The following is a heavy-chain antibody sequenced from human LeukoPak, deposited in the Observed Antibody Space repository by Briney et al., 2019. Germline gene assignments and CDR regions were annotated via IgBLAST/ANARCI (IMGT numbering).Heavy chain of an antibody. CDR2: MNPNSGNT. CDR1: GYTFTSYD. Sequence: ASVKVSCKASGYTFTSYDINWVRQATGQGLEWMGWMNPNSGNTGYAQKFQGRVTMTRNTSISTAYMELSSLRSEDTAVYYCARGWAYGSGSPNWFDPWGQGTLVTVSS. V-gene: IGHV1-8*02. CDR3: ARGWAYGSGSPNWFDP. J-gene: IGHJ5*02. D-gene: IGHD3-10*01.